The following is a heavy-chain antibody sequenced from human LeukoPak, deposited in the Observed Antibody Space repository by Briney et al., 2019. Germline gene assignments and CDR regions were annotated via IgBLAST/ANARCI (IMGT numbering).Heavy chain of an antibody. D-gene: IGHD2/OR15-2a*01. Sequence: PSETLSLTCTVSGGSISSSSYYWGWIRQPAGKGLEWIGRIYSSGSTNYNPSLKSRLTMSVDTSKNQFSLKLNSVTPADTAVYYCARDLGLKSMDYWGQGTLVSVST. J-gene: IGHJ4*02. CDR2: IYSSGST. CDR1: GGSISSSSYY. CDR3: ARDLGLKSMDY. V-gene: IGHV4-61*02.